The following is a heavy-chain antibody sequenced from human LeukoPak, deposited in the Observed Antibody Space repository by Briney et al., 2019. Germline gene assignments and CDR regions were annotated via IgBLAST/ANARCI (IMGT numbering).Heavy chain of an antibody. D-gene: IGHD5-12*01. J-gene: IGHJ4*02. CDR1: GDSISSDY. CDR2: IYTSGII. V-gene: IGHV4-4*07. Sequence: PSETLSLTCTVSGDSISSDYWSWIRQPAGKGLEWIGRIYTSGIINYNPSLKSRLTMSIDTSKNQFSLKLSSVTAADTAVYYCARDRVRSGYDLFDYWGQGTLVTVSS. CDR3: ARDRVRSGYDLFDY.